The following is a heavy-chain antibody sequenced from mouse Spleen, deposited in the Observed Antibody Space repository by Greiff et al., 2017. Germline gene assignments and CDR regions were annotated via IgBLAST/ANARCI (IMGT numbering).Heavy chain of an antibody. CDR1: GYTFTSYW. Sequence: VQLQQSGAELAKPGASVKMSCKASGYTFTSYWMHWVKQRPGQGLEWIGYINPSTGYTEYNQKFKDKATLTADKSSSTAYMQLSSLTSEDSAVYYCARSNYDYGHYAMDYWGQGTSVTVSS. V-gene: IGHV1-7*01. CDR2: INPSTGYT. CDR3: ARSNYDYGHYAMDY. D-gene: IGHD2-4*01. J-gene: IGHJ4*01.